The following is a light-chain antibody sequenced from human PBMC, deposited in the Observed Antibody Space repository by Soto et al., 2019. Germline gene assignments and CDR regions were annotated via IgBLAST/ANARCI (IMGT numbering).Light chain of an antibody. V-gene: IGLV2-11*01. J-gene: IGLJ1*01. CDR3: CSYAGMYTWV. Sequence: QSALTQPRSVSGSLGQSVTISCAGNRSYVGGYNYVSWYQQPPATAPKLMIYEVNKRPSGVPDRFSGSKSGNTASLTISGLQAEDEGDYYCCSYAGMYTWVFGTGTKVTVL. CDR1: RSYVGGYNY. CDR2: EVN.